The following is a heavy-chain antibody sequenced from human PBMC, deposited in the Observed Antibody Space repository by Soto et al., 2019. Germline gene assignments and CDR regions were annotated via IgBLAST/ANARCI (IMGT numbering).Heavy chain of an antibody. CDR3: ASTPKSYYYYGMDV. J-gene: IGHJ6*02. CDR2: ISSSGSTI. V-gene: IGHV3-48*04. CDR1: GFTFNTYA. Sequence: GSLRLSCAASGFTFNTYAMSWVRQAPGQGLEWVSYISSSGSTIYYADSVKGRFTISRDNAKNSLYLQMNSLRAEDTAVYYCASTPKSYYYYGMDVWGQGTTVTVSS.